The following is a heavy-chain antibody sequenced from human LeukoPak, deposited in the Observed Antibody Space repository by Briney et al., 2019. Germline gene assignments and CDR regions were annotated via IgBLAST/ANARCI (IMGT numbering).Heavy chain of an antibody. D-gene: IGHD6-19*01. CDR3: TRIPYSSGRYPHAAFDI. CDR2: ISSSGSTI. J-gene: IGHJ3*02. CDR1: GFTFSSYE. Sequence: GGSLRLSCAASGFTFSSYEMNWVRQAPGKGLEWVSYISSSGSTIYYADSVKGRFTISRGNAKNSLYLQMNSLRAEDTAVYYCTRIPYSSGRYPHAAFDIWGQGTMVTVSS. V-gene: IGHV3-48*03.